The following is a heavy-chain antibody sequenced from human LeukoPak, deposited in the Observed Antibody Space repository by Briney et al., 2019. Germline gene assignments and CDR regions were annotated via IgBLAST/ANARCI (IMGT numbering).Heavy chain of an antibody. J-gene: IGHJ6*03. D-gene: IGHD3-22*01. CDR1: GFTFSNAW. CDR3: TTEKYYYDSSGYYSHYYYYMDV. V-gene: IGHV3-15*01. CDR2: IKSKTDGGTT. Sequence: GGSLRLSCAASGFTFSNAWMSWVRQAPGKGLEWVGRIKSKTDGGTTDYAAPVKGRFTISRDDSKNTLYLQMNSLKTEDTAVYYRTTEKYYYDSSGYYSHYYYYMDVWGKGTTVTVSS.